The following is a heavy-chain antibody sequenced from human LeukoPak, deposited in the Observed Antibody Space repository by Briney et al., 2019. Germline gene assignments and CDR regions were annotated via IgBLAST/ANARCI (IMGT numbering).Heavy chain of an antibody. J-gene: IGHJ4*02. D-gene: IGHD6-13*01. CDR1: GFTVSSNY. Sequence: GGSLRLPCAASGFTVSSNYMSWVRQAPGKGLEWVSVIYSGGSTYYADSVKGRFTISRGNSKNTLYLQMNSLRAEDTAVYYCARAYLEQQLAFDYWGQGTLVTVSS. V-gene: IGHV3-66*01. CDR3: ARAYLEQQLAFDY. CDR2: IYSGGST.